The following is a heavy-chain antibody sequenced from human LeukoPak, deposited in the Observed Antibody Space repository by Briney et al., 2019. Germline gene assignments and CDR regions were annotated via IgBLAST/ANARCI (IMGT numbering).Heavy chain of an antibody. D-gene: IGHD4-11*01. CDR1: GDRVSSTSSS. J-gene: IGHJ5*02. Sequence: SQTLSLTCVISGDRVSSTSSSWNWIRQSPSRGLEWLGRTYFRSKWYHNYAVSVESRITINPDTSKNQFSLHLTFVTPEDTAMYYCSREAPSGYSNAWGQGTLVTVSS. V-gene: IGHV6-1*01. CDR2: TYFRSKWYH. CDR3: SREAPSGYSNA.